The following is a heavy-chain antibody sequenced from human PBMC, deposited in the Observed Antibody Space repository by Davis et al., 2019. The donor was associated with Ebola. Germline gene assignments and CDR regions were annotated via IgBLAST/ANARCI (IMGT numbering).Heavy chain of an antibody. V-gene: IGHV3-30*18. Sequence: GGSLRLSCAASGFTFSSYGMHWVRQAPGKGLEWVAVISYDGSNKYYADSVKGRFTISRDNSKNTLYLQMNSLRAEDTAIYYCAKPRSSWSPFDYWGQGTLVTVSS. CDR3: AKPRSSWSPFDY. CDR1: GFTFSSYG. J-gene: IGHJ4*02. CDR2: ISYDGSNK. D-gene: IGHD6-13*01.